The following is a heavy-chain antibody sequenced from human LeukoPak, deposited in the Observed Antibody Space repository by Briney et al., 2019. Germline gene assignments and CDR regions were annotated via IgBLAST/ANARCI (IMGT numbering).Heavy chain of an antibody. CDR1: GFTFSSYS. Sequence: AGGPLRLSCAASGFTFSSYSMNWVRQAPGKGLEWVSSISSSSSYIYYADSVKGRFTISRDNAKNSLYLQMNSLRAEDTAVYYCARDSHVWGSYRPLGYWGQGTLVTVSS. CDR3: ARDSHVWGSYRPLGY. CDR2: ISSSSSYI. J-gene: IGHJ4*02. V-gene: IGHV3-21*01. D-gene: IGHD3-16*02.